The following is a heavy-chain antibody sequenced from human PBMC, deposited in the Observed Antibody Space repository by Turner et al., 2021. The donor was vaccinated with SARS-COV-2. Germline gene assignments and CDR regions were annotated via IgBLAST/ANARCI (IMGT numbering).Heavy chain of an antibody. CDR1: GGSISSSSYY. V-gene: IGHV4-39*01. J-gene: IGHJ6*02. CDR3: ARLMDTAMDYYGTDV. D-gene: IGHD5-18*01. CDR2: IYYSGSA. Sequence: QPQLQESGPGLVKPSETLSLTCTVSGGSISSSSYYWGWIRQPPGKGLEWIGNIYYSGSAYYNPSLKSRVTISVDPSKNQFSLKLTSVTAADTAVYYCARLMDTAMDYYGTDVWGQGTTVTVS.